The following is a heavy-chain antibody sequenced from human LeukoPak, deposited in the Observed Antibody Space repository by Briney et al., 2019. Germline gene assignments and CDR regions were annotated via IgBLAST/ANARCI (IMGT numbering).Heavy chain of an antibody. D-gene: IGHD6-6*01. Sequence: SETLSLTCTVSGDSINSYSWSWIRQPPGKGLEWIGYISYSGSTNYNPSLTSRVTISVDTSKRHLSLKVSSVTAADTAVYYCARAGIAALPEYWGQGTLVTVSS. CDR2: ISYSGST. J-gene: IGHJ4*02. V-gene: IGHV4-59*01. CDR1: GDSINSYS. CDR3: ARAGIAALPEY.